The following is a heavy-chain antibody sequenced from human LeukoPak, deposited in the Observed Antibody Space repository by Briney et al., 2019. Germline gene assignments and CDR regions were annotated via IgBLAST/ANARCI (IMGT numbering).Heavy chain of an antibody. CDR2: INPNSGGT. CDR1: GYTFTGYY. D-gene: IGHD6-19*01. V-gene: IGHV1-2*02. CDR3: ARGPSSGWSNFPHN. J-gene: IGHJ4*02. Sequence: ASVKVSCKASGYTFTGYYMHWVRQAPGQGLEWMGWINPNSGGTNYAQKFQGRVTMTRDTSISTAYVELSRLRSDDTAVYYCARGPSSGWSNFPHNWGQGTLVTVSS.